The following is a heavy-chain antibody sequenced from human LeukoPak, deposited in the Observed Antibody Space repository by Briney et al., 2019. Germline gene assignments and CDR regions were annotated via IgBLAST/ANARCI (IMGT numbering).Heavy chain of an antibody. V-gene: IGHV4-39*01. CDR2: IYYSGST. D-gene: IGHD1-1*01. J-gene: IGHJ5*02. CDR3: AETAQPRT. Sequence: SETLSRTCTVSGGSISSSSYYWGWIRQPPGKGLEWIGSIYYSGSTYYNPSLKSRVTISVDTSKNQFSLKLSSVTAADTAVYYCAETAQPRTWGQGTLVTVSS. CDR1: GGSISSSSYY.